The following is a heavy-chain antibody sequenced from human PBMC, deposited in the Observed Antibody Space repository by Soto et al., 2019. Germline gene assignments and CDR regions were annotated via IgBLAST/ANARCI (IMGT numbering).Heavy chain of an antibody. CDR3: AKDARLLAYGFWSGGNDALDI. CDR1: GFTFGRYA. D-gene: IGHD3-3*01. J-gene: IGHJ3*02. V-gene: IGHV3-23*01. CDR2: LSGSGSST. Sequence: EVQLLESGGGLVQPGGSLRLSCAASGFTFGRYAMTWVRQAPGKGLEWVSSLSGSGSSTYYADSVKGRFTISRDNSKDMLHLPMHSLRAEDTAVYYCAKDARLLAYGFWSGGNDALDIWGQGTKVTVSS.